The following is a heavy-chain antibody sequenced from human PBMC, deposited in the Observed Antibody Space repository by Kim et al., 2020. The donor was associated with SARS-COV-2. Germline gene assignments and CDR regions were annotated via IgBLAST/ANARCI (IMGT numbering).Heavy chain of an antibody. V-gene: IGHV4-34*01. CDR1: GGSFSGYY. J-gene: IGHJ4*02. Sequence: SETLSLTCAVYGGSFSGYYWSWIRQPPGKGLEWIGEINHSGSTNYNPSLKSRVTISVDTSKNQFSLKLSSVTAADTAVYYCARVYDYWGQGTLVTVSS. CDR2: INHSGST. CDR3: ARVYDY.